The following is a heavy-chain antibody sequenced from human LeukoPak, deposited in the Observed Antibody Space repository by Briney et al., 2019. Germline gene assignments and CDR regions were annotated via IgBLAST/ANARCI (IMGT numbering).Heavy chain of an antibody. D-gene: IGHD3-22*01. CDR2: IGGSNGIT. Sequence: GGSLRLSCAASRFTFNSYAMSWVRQAPGKGLEWVSVIGGSNGITFYVGSVKGRFTISRDNSKDTLYLQMNSLRVEDTAVYYCVRSAFHAGSGNYYDYWGQGTLVTVSS. V-gene: IGHV3-23*01. CDR1: RFTFNSYA. CDR3: VRSAFHAGSGNYYDY. J-gene: IGHJ4*02.